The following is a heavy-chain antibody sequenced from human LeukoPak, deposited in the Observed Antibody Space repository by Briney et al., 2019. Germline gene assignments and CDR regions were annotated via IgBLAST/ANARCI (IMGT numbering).Heavy chain of an antibody. CDR3: AREKSLIVGFMYFDK. D-gene: IGHD1-26*01. J-gene: IGHJ4*02. V-gene: IGHV3-21*01. Sequence: PGGSLRLSCVASGFTFKTFSMAWVRQAPGKGLEWVSSISSNGNYIDYADSVKGRFSISRDNAKNSFYLQMNNLRADDTATYYCAREKSLIVGFMYFDKWGQGTVVTVSS. CDR2: ISSNGNYI. CDR1: GFTFKTFS.